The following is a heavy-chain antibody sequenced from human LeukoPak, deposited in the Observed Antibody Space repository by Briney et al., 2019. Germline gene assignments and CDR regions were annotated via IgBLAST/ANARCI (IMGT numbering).Heavy chain of an antibody. CDR3: AREGDTAEAPFDY. D-gene: IGHD5-18*01. J-gene: IGHJ4*02. CDR2: IIPIFGTA. CDR1: GYTFTSYG. Sequence: GASVKVSCKASGYTFTSYGISWVRQAPGQGLEWMGGIIPIFGTANYAQKFQGRVTITADESTSTAYMELSSLRSEDTVVYYCAREGDTAEAPFDYWGQGTLVTVSS. V-gene: IGHV1-69*13.